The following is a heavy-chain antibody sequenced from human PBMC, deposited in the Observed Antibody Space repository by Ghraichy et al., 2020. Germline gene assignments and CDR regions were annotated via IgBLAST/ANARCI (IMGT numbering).Heavy chain of an antibody. Sequence: SETLSLTCIVSGGSISNNRDSWAWIRQPPGKGLEWIATIFYSGLTHYNPPLESRVTMSVDTSTSQFSLRLGSVTAADTAVYYCGRRVHDGRGYHYFDFWGQGRLVTVSS. CDR3: GRRVHDGRGYHYFDF. J-gene: IGHJ4*02. CDR1: GGSISNNRDS. D-gene: IGHD3-22*01. CDR2: IFYSGLT. V-gene: IGHV4-39*07.